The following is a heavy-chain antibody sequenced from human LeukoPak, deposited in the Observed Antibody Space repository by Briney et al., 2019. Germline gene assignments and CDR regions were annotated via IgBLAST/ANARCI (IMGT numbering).Heavy chain of an antibody. D-gene: IGHD6-19*01. CDR3: ARDGGSAWFFRY. J-gene: IGHJ4*02. CDR2: ISSSGNTK. CDR1: GFTFSDYY. Sequence: GGSLRLSCAASGFTFSDYYMIWIRQAPGKGLEWVSYISSSGNTKYYADPVKGRFTISRDNAKNSLYLKMNSLRAEDTAVYYCARDGGSAWFFRYWGQGTMVTVSS. V-gene: IGHV3-11*04.